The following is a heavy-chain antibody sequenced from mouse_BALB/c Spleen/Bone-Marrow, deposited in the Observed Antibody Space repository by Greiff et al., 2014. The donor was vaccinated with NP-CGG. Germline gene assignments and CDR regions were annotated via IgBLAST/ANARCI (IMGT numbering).Heavy chain of an antibody. V-gene: IGHV2-9*02. CDR1: GFSLTTYG. J-gene: IGHJ4*01. Sequence: QVQLQQSGPGLVAPSQSLSITCTVSGFSLTTYGVHWVRQPPGKGLEWLGVLWADGSTNYNSALMSRLSISKDNSKSQVFLKMNSLQTGDTAMYYCARITTATGAMDYWGQGTSVTVSS. CDR3: ARITTATGAMDY. CDR2: LWADGST. D-gene: IGHD1-2*01.